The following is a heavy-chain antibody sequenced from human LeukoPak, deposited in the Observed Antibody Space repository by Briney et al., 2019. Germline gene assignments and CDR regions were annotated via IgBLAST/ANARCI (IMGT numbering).Heavy chain of an antibody. CDR3: AMGGYSYGYVYY. CDR2: IIPILGIA. J-gene: IGHJ4*02. D-gene: IGHD5-18*01. V-gene: IGHV1-69*04. Sequence: GASVTVSCKASGGTFSSYAISWVRQAPGQGLEWMGRIIPILGIANYAQKFQGRVTITADKSTSTAYMELSSLRSEDTAVYYCAMGGYSYGYVYYWGQGTLVTVSS. CDR1: GGTFSSYA.